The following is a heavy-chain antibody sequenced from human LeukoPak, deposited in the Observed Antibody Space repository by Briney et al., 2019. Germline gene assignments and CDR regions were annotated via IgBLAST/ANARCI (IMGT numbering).Heavy chain of an antibody. CDR3: ERDTDGDLVGGLDY. V-gene: IGHV3-21*01. CDR2: ISSSSSYI. Sequence: GGSLRLSCAASGFTFSSYAMSWVRQAPGKGLEWVSSISSSSSYIYYADSVKGRFTISRDNSKNTLYLQMNSLRAEDTAVYYCERDTDGDLVGGLDYWGQGTLVTVSS. CDR1: GFTFSSYA. J-gene: IGHJ4*02. D-gene: IGHD4-17*01.